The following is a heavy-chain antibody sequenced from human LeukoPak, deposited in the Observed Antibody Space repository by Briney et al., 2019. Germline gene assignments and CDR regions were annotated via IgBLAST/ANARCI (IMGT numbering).Heavy chain of an antibody. CDR3: ARFGLGKHIEVAGIPFDI. CDR1: GYTFTSYG. CDR2: ISSYNGNT. D-gene: IGHD6-19*01. Sequence: GASVKVSCKASGYTFTSYGIRWVRQPPGQGLDWMGWISSYNGNTNYAQKLQGRLTMTTDTSTSTAYMELRSLRSDDTAVYYCARFGLGKHIEVAGIPFDIWGQGTMVTVSS. V-gene: IGHV1-18*01. J-gene: IGHJ3*02.